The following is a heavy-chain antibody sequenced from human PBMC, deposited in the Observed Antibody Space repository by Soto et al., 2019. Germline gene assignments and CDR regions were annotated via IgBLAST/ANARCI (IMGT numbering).Heavy chain of an antibody. Sequence: ETLSLSCAVAGVSISSSSYYWGWIRQPPGKGLEWIGSIYYSWSTYYNPSLKSRVTISVDTSKNQFSLKLSSVTAADTAVYYCARQPADSYFYYWGQGTLVTV. J-gene: IGHJ4*02. CDR1: GVSISSSSYY. CDR2: IYYSWST. CDR3: ARQPADSYFYY. V-gene: IGHV4-39*01.